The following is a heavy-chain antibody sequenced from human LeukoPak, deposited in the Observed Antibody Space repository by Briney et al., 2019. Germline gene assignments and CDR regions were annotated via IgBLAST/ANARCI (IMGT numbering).Heavy chain of an antibody. Sequence: ASVKVSCKASGYTFTDYYVHWVRQAPGQGLEWMGRINAKSGDTNAAQRFQGRVTMARVTSITTAYLELSRLRSDDTAVYYCARDELYNGYYSVKYHYNGMDVWGQGTTVTVSS. D-gene: IGHD3-3*01. J-gene: IGHJ6*02. CDR3: ARDELYNGYYSVKYHYNGMDV. CDR1: GYTFTDYY. V-gene: IGHV1-2*06. CDR2: INAKSGDT.